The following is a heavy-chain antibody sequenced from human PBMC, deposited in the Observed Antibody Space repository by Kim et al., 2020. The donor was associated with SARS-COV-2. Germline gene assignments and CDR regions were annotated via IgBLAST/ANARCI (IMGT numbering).Heavy chain of an antibody. J-gene: IGHJ5*02. V-gene: IGHV4-59*13. D-gene: IGHD2-2*01. Sequence: SETLSLTCTVSGGSISSYYWSWIRQPPGKGLEWIGYIYYSGSTNYNPSLKSRVTISVDTSKNHFSLKLSSVTAADTAVYYCARVTLKYQLLWTTPEVSWFDPWGQGTLVTVSS. CDR1: GGSISSYY. CDR2: IYYSGST. CDR3: ARVTLKYQLLWTTPEVSWFDP.